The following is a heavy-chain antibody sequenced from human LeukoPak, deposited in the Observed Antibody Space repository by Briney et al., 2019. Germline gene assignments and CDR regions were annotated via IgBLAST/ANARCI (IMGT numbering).Heavy chain of an antibody. D-gene: IGHD1-26*01. CDR1: GGSISSYY. Sequence: SSETLSLTCTVSGGSISSYYWSWIRQPPGKGLEWIGYIFYTGDTNCNPSLKSRVTVSLDTSRNQVSLRLSSVTAADTAVYYCARHPFATPFDYWGQGTLVTVSS. CDR2: IFYTGDT. CDR3: ARHPFATPFDY. V-gene: IGHV4-59*08. J-gene: IGHJ4*02.